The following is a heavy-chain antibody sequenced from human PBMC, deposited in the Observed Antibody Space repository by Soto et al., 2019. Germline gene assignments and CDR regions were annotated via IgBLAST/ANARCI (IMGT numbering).Heavy chain of an antibody. J-gene: IGHJ6*02. D-gene: IGHD3-3*01. Sequence: SETLSLTCAVYGGSFSCYYWSWIRQPPGKGLEWIGEINHSGSTNYNPSLKSRVTISVDTSKNQFSLKLSSVTAADTAVYYCARGRRRFLNYYYGMDVWGQGTTVTVSS. CDR1: GGSFSCYY. CDR3: ARGRRRFLNYYYGMDV. CDR2: INHSGST. V-gene: IGHV4-34*01.